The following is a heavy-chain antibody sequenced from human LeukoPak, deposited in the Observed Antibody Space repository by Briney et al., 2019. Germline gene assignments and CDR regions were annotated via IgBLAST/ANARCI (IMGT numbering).Heavy chain of an antibody. CDR3: AKGTSSWHEFDY. CDR2: ISWDGGST. D-gene: IGHD6-13*01. J-gene: IGHJ4*02. CDR1: GFTFDDYA. Sequence: GASLRLSCAASGFTFDDYAMHWVRQAPGKGLEWVSLISWDGGSTYYADSVKGRFSISRDNSKKSLYLHMNSLRAEDTALYYCAKGTSSWHEFDYWGQGTLVTVSS. V-gene: IGHV3-43D*03.